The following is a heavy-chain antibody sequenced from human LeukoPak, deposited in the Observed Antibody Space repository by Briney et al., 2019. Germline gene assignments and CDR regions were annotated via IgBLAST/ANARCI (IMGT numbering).Heavy chain of an antibody. D-gene: IGHD3-3*02. CDR3: ARAGSIRFDY. J-gene: IGHJ4*02. CDR1: GFTFSNYG. CDR2: IRYDGSNK. V-gene: IGHV3-30*02. Sequence: GGSLRLSCAASGFTFSNYGMHWVRQAPGKGLEWVAFIRYDGSNKSYADSVKGRFTISRDNSKNTLYLQMNSLRAEDTAVYYCARAGSIRFDYWGQGTLVTVSS.